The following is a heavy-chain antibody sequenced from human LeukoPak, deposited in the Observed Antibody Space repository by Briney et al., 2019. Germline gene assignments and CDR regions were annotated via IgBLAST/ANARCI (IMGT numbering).Heavy chain of an antibody. CDR1: GFSFSTYA. CDR3: GASRQYVGAFDI. Sequence: PGGSLRLSCAASGFSFSTYAMSWVRQVPGKGLDWVSAIIGEGGEVTEGGGPTYYTDSVKGRFTVSRDNSKNTMYLQMSSLRADDTAIYYCGASRQYVGAFDIWGQGTLVTVSS. V-gene: IGHV3-23*01. D-gene: IGHD3-16*01. J-gene: IGHJ3*02. CDR2: IIGEGGEVTEGGGPT.